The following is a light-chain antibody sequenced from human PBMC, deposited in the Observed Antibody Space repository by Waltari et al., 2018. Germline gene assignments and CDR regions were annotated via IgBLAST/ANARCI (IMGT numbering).Light chain of an antibody. CDR2: EVT. CDR1: SNDVGGYDH. Sequence: QSALTQPASVSGSPGQSITISCTGTSNDVGGYDHVSWYQQHPGKAPKVIVSEVTGRPSGSSNRCAGSQAGNAAALTISGLQAEDEADYYCMSYAGSNSFFVFGTGTKLTVL. J-gene: IGLJ1*01. V-gene: IGLV2-14*01. CDR3: MSYAGSNSFFV.